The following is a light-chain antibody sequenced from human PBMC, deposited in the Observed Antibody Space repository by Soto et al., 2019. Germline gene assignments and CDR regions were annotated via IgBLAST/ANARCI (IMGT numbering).Light chain of an antibody. CDR3: AAWDDSLNGLYV. CDR2: GNN. Sequence: QSVLTQPPSVSGAPGQRVTISCTGSSSNIGAGFDVHWYHQIAGTAPKLLIYGNNQRPSGVPDRFSGSKSGTSASLAISGLQSEDEADYYCAAWDDSLNGLYVFGTGTKLTVL. V-gene: IGLV1-40*01. CDR1: SSNIGAGFD. J-gene: IGLJ1*01.